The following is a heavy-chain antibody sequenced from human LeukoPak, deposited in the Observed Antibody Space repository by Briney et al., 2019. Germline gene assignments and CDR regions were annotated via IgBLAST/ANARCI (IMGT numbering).Heavy chain of an antibody. Sequence: SETLSLTCTVSGGSISSGGYYWSWIRQPPGKGLEWIGYIYHSGSTYYNPSLKSRVTISVDRSKNQFSLKLSSVTAADTAVYYCARDRDYDFWSGYYPWGQGTLVTVSS. D-gene: IGHD3-3*01. CDR1: GGSISSGGYY. CDR2: IYHSGST. CDR3: ARDRDYDFWSGYYP. V-gene: IGHV4-30-2*01. J-gene: IGHJ5*02.